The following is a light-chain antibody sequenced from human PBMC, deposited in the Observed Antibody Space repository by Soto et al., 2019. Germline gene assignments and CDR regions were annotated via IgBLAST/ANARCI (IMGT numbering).Light chain of an antibody. V-gene: IGLV1-51*01. J-gene: IGLJ3*02. CDR1: SSNIANNY. Sequence: QSVLTQPPSVSAAPGQKVTMTCSGGSSNIANNYVSWYQQLPGTAPKLLIYDNNKRPSGIPDRFSGSKSGTSATLGITGLQTGDEADYYCGTWDSSLSAGVFGGGTKLTVL. CDR3: GTWDSSLSAGV. CDR2: DNN.